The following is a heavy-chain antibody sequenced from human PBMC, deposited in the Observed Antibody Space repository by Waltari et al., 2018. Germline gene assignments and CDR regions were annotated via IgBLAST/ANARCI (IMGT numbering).Heavy chain of an antibody. CDR2: ISSSSSYI. CDR1: GFTFSSYR. J-gene: IGHJ4*02. Sequence: EVQLVESGGGLVKPGGSLRLSCAASGFTFSSYRMNWVRQAPGKGLEWVSSISSSSSYIYYADSVKGRFTISRDNAKNSLYLQMNSLRAEDTAVYYCARDRSGSYQHFDYWGQGTLVTVSS. D-gene: IGHD1-26*01. V-gene: IGHV3-21*03. CDR3: ARDRSGSYQHFDY.